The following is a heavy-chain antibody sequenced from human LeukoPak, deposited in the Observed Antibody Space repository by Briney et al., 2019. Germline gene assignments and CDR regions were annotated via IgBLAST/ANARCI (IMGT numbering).Heavy chain of an antibody. J-gene: IGHJ4*02. CDR1: GYTFTDYY. V-gene: IGHV1-2*06. CDR2: INPNSGGT. CDR3: ARSTGHYFDY. Sequence: ASVKVSCKASGYTFTDYYMHWVRQAPGQGLEWMGRINPNSGGTNYAQKFQGRVTMTRDTSISTAYMDLSSLRSDDMAVYYCARSTGHYFDYWGQGILVTVSS. D-gene: IGHD2-8*02.